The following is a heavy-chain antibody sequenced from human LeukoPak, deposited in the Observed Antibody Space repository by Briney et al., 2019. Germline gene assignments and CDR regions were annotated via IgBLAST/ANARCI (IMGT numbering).Heavy chain of an antibody. V-gene: IGHV3-23*01. D-gene: IGHD4-17*01. Sequence: PGGSLRLSGAASGFIFSDEAMSWVRQAPVKGLEWVSAISGSGGSTYYADSVKGRFTISRDNAKNSLDLQMNNLRAEDTAVYYCARGDDYGDRNYLDSWGQGTLVTVSS. J-gene: IGHJ4*02. CDR1: GFIFSDEA. CDR3: ARGDDYGDRNYLDS. CDR2: ISGSGGST.